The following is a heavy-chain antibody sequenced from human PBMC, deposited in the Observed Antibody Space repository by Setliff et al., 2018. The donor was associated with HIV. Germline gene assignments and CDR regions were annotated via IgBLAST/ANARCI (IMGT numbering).Heavy chain of an antibody. V-gene: IGHV3-7*03. Sequence: GSLRLSCAASGFTVSGYWMSWVRQAPGKGLEWVANIKQDGSEQFYVDSVKGRFTISRDNAKNSLYLQMNSLRAEDTAVYFCARGRGESRTNYFDYWGQGTLVTVSS. CDR2: IKQDGSEQ. CDR1: GFTVSGYW. J-gene: IGHJ4*02. CDR3: ARGRGESRTNYFDY.